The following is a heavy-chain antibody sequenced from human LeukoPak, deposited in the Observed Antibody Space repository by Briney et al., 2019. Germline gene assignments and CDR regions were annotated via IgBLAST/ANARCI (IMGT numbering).Heavy chain of an antibody. J-gene: IGHJ6*02. D-gene: IGHD6-13*01. CDR1: GGSLSSYY. V-gene: IGHV4-59*01. Sequence: SETLSLTCIVSGGSLSSYYWSWIRQPPGKGLEWMGYIYYSGSTNYNPSLKSRVTISVDTSKNQFSLKLSSVTAADTAVYYCARDRAAAGYYYGMDVWGQGTTVTVSS. CDR2: IYYSGST. CDR3: ARDRAAAGYYYGMDV.